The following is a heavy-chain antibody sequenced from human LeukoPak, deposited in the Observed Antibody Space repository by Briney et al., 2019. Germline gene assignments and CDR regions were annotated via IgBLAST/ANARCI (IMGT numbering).Heavy chain of an antibody. V-gene: IGHV3-7*01. J-gene: IGHJ4*02. CDR2: IEQDGNQK. D-gene: IGHD3-22*01. CDR1: GFTFRSYW. Sequence: GGSLRLSCVGSGFTFRSYWMSWVRQAPGKGLEWVANIEQDGNQKYYVDSVKGRFTLSRDNAKSSLYLQMNSLGAGDTAVYYCARGYYYDSSGPYYFDYWGQGTLVTVSS. CDR3: ARGYYYDSSGPYYFDY.